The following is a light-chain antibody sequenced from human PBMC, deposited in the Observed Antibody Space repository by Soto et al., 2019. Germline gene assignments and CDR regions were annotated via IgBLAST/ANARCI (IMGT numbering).Light chain of an antibody. CDR3: QTWGTGTQGV. V-gene: IGLV4-69*01. J-gene: IGLJ2*01. Sequence: QSVLTQSPSASASLGASVKLTCTLSSEHSSYAIAWHQQQPEKGPRYLMKVNSDGSHSKGDGIPDRFSGSSSGAERYLTISSLQSEDEADYYCQTWGTGTQGVFGGGTKVTVL. CDR2: VNSDGSH. CDR1: SEHSSYA.